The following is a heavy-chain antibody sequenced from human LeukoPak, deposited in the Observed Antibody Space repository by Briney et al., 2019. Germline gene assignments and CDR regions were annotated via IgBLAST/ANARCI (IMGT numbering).Heavy chain of an antibody. CDR1: GFTFSSYG. V-gene: IGHV3-30*02. Sequence: GGSLRLSCAASGFTFSSYGMHWVRQAPGKGLEWVAVIWYDGSNKYYADSVKGRFTIPRDNSKNTLYLQMSSLRAEDTAVYYCAKDRVGYCGGDCSYFDYWGQGTLVTVSS. D-gene: IGHD2-21*02. CDR2: IWYDGSNK. J-gene: IGHJ4*02. CDR3: AKDRVGYCGGDCSYFDY.